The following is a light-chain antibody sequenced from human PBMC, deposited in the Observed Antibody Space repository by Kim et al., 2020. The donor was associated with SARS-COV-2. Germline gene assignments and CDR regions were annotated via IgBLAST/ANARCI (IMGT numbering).Light chain of an antibody. J-gene: IGLJ3*02. CDR1: SLRSYY. CDR3: NSRDSSGYHWV. V-gene: IGLV3-19*01. CDR2: GKN. Sequence: ALVQKVRITCQGDSLRSYYASWYQQKPGQAPVLVIYGKNNRPSGTPDRFSGSSSGITASLTITGAQAEDEADYYCNSRDSSGYHWVFGGGTQLTVL.